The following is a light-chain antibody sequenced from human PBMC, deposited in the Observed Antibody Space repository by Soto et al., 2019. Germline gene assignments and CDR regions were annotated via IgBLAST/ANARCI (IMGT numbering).Light chain of an antibody. J-gene: IGKJ2*01. V-gene: IGKV4-1*01. CDR2: WAS. Sequence: DIVMTQSPDSLAVSLGERATINCKSSQSVLYNSNTKNYLAWYQQKPGQPPKLLIYWASTRESGVPDRFSGSGSGTDVSLTISSLQAEDVAVYYCQQYYSTPMYTFGQGTKLEI. CDR3: QQYYSTPMYT. CDR1: QSVLYNSNTKNY.